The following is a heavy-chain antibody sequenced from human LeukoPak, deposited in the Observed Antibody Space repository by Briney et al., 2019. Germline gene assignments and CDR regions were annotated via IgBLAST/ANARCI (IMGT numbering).Heavy chain of an antibody. CDR2: ISYHGSNT. D-gene: IGHD3-22*01. J-gene: IGHJ4*02. CDR3: AKAYYDSSGYQFGLFDY. V-gene: IGHV3-30-3*01. Sequence: GGSLRLSCAASGFTFSTYAMHWVRQAPGQGLEWVALISYHGSNTYYADSVKGRFTISRDNSKNTLYLQMNSLRAEDTAVYYCAKAYYDSSGYQFGLFDYWGQGTLVTVSS. CDR1: GFTFSTYA.